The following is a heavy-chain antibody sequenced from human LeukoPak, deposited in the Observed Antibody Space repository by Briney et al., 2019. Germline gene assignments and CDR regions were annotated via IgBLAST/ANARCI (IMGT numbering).Heavy chain of an antibody. J-gene: IGHJ4*02. CDR1: GFTFSTYS. D-gene: IGHD6-19*01. CDR2: ISSSSATI. CDR3: TRVPYSTGTYDY. Sequence: GGSLRLSCAASGFTFSTYSMNWVRQAPGKGLEWVSYISSSSATIYYADSVKGRFTISRDNANNSLYLQMNSLRDGDTAVYYCTRVPYSTGTYDYWGQGTLVTVSS. V-gene: IGHV3-48*02.